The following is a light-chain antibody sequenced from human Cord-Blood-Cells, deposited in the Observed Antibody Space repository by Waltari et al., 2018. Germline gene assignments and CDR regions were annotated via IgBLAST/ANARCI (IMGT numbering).Light chain of an antibody. CDR1: QSVSSSY. CDR3: QQYGSSLYT. V-gene: IGKV3-20*01. Sequence: EIVLTQSPGTLSLSPGESAPLPCRASQSVSSSYLAWYQQKPGQAPRLLIYGASSRATGIPDRFSGSGSGTDFTLTISRLEPEDFAVYYCQQYGSSLYTFGQGTKLEIK. J-gene: IGKJ2*01. CDR2: GAS.